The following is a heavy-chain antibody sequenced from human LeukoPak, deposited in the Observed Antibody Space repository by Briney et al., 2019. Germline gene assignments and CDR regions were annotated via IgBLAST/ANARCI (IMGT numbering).Heavy chain of an antibody. CDR2: INHSGST. CDR3: ARVKTDRLRYFDWLPEGTYYFDY. D-gene: IGHD3-9*01. V-gene: IGHV4-34*01. J-gene: IGHJ4*02. Sequence: KPSETLSLTCAVYGGSFSSYYWSWIRQPPGKGLEWIGEINHSGSTNYNPSLKSRVTISVDTSKNQFSLKLSSVTAADTAVYYCARVKTDRLRYFDWLPEGTYYFDYWGQGTLVTVSS. CDR1: GGSFSSYY.